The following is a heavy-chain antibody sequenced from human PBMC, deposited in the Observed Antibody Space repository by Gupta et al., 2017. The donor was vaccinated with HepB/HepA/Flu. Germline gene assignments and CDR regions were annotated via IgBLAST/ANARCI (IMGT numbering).Heavy chain of an antibody. V-gene: IGHV3-48*03. Sequence: EVQLVESGGGLIQPGGSLRLPCAASGFTFHSYEMTWVRQAPGKGLEWLSYIGSSGNPKYDADSVRGRFTISRDNANNSLFLKMSSLRVDDTAIYYCARATWGSYLDYWGQGNLVTVSS. D-gene: IGHD7-27*01. CDR2: IGSSGNPK. J-gene: IGHJ4*02. CDR1: GFTFHSYE. CDR3: ARATWGSYLDY.